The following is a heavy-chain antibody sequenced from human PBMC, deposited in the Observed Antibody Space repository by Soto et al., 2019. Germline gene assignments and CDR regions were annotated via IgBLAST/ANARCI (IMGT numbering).Heavy chain of an antibody. J-gene: IGHJ4*02. CDR1: GYTVTSYG. V-gene: IGHV1-18*01. Sequence: ASVKVSCKASGYTVTSYGISWVRQAPGQGLEWMGWISAYNGNTKYAQKLQGRVTMTTDTSTSTAYMELRSLRSDDTAVYYCARDLSIFLSDYWGQGTLVTVSS. CDR3: ARDLSIFLSDY. CDR2: ISAYNGNT. D-gene: IGHD3-9*01.